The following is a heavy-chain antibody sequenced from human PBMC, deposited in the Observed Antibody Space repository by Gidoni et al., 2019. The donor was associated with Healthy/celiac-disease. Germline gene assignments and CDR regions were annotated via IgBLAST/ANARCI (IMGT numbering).Heavy chain of an antibody. CDR3: ARDPEEIDSSGYYDFFDY. V-gene: IGHV3-33*01. D-gene: IGHD3-22*01. CDR1: GFTFSSYG. CDR2: IWYDGSNK. Sequence: RVESGGGVVQPGRSLRLSCAAYGFTFSSYGMHWVRQAPGKGVEWVAVIWYDGSNKYYADSVKGRFTISRDNSKNTLYLQMNSLRAEDTAVYYCARDPEEIDSSGYYDFFDYWGQGTLVTVSS. J-gene: IGHJ4*02.